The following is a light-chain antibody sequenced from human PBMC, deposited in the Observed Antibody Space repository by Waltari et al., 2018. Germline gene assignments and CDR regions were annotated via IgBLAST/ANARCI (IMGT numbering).Light chain of an antibody. J-gene: IGLJ2*01. CDR2: ADT. Sequence: SYELTQPPSVSVSPGQTARPTCGGANIGSKSVQWYQQKPPQAPLLVIFADTERPSGIPERFSASNSGNTATLTVSGVEAGDEAEYFCQVWDGGSKYAVFGGGTRLTVL. V-gene: IGLV3-21*02. CDR1: NIGSKS. CDR3: QVWDGGSKYAV.